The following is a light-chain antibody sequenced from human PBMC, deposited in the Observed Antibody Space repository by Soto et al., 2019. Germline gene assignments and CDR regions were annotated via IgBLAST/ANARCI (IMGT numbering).Light chain of an antibody. CDR1: QSLLHSDGKTY. V-gene: IGKV2D-29*01. CDR2: EVS. J-gene: IGKJ3*01. CDR3: MQTNPLPLM. Sequence: IVMPQTPLSLSVTPGQPASISCTSSQSLLHSDGKTYLYWYLQRPGQPPQLLMSEVSDRFSVVPDRFSGTESVTDFPLPISRVEAADVGLYSCMQTNPLPLMFGPGTKV.